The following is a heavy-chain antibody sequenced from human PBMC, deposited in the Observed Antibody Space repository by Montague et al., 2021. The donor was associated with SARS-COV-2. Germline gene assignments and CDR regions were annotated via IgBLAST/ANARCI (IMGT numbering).Heavy chain of an antibody. CDR1: GGSISSYL. CDR2: IETSGST. D-gene: IGHD3-10*01. V-gene: IGHV4-4*07. J-gene: IGHJ5*02. CDR3: ARSAMIRGVFTSWFDP. Sequence: SETLSLTCTVFGGSISSYLWNWIRQPAGKGLEWIGRIETSGSTNYNSSLKSRVTMSIDTSKNQFSLKLTSVTASDTAIYYCARSAMIRGVFTSWFDPWGQGTLVTVSS.